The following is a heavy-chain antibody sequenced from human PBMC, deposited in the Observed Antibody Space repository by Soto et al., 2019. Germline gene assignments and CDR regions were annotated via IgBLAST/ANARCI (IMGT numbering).Heavy chain of an antibody. D-gene: IGHD3-9*01. V-gene: IGHV4-39*07. CDR1: GGSISSGSYY. Sequence: PSETLSLTCTVSGGSISSGSYYWDWIRQPPGKGLEWIGNVYYSGSTNYNPSLKSRVTISVDTSKNQFSLKLSSVTAADTAVYYCARGGYFDWFLNYYYYGMDVWGQGTTVTVSS. CDR3: ARGGYFDWFLNYYYYGMDV. J-gene: IGHJ6*02. CDR2: VYYSGST.